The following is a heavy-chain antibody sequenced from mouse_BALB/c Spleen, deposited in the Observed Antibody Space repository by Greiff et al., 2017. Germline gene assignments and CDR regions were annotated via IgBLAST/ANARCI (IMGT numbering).Heavy chain of an antibody. CDR2: ILPGSGST. J-gene: IGHJ3*01. CDR1: GYTFSSYW. CDR3: ARGWGNYWFAY. D-gene: IGHD2-1*01. Sequence: VQRVESGAELMKPGASVKISCKATGYTFSSYWIEWVKQRPGHGLEWIGEILPGSGSTNYNEKFKGKATFTADTSSNTAYMQLSSLTSEDSAVYYCARGWGNYWFAYWGQGTLVTVSA. V-gene: IGHV1-9*01.